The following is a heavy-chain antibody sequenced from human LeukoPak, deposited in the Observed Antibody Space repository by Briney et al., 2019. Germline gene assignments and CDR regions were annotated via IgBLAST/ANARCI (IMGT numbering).Heavy chain of an antibody. CDR1: GYSISSGYY. CDR2: IYHSGST. Sequence: SETLSLTCTVSGYSISSGYYWGWIRQPPGKGLEWIGSIYHSGSTYYNPSLKSRVTISVDTSKNQFSLQLNSVTPEDTAVYYCARNPFHRYSSPSGLFEEYYYYMDVWGKGTTVTVSS. J-gene: IGHJ6*03. CDR3: ARNPFHRYSSPSGLFEEYYYYMDV. V-gene: IGHV4-38-2*02. D-gene: IGHD6-6*01.